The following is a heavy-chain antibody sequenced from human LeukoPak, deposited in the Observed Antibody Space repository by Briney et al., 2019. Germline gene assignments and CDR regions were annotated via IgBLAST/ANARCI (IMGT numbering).Heavy chain of an antibody. Sequence: GGSLRLSCAASGFTFSGYSMNWVRQAPGKGLEWVSYISSSSNNMYYSDSVKGRFTISRDNAKNSLYLQMNSLRAEDTAVYYCARVRGSYCSDYWGQGTLVTVSS. CDR1: GFTFSGYS. J-gene: IGHJ4*02. V-gene: IGHV3-48*01. CDR2: ISSSSNNM. CDR3: ARVRGSYCSDY. D-gene: IGHD1-26*01.